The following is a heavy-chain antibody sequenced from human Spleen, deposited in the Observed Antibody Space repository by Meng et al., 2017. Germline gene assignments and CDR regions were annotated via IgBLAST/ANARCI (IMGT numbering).Heavy chain of an antibody. V-gene: IGHV7-4-1*02. J-gene: IGHJ4*01. CDR2: INIDPSNP. D-gene: IGHD1-26*01. Sequence: VHLVRAGAGVKIPGGAVSVSRRASGYTFTYYDINWMRQAPRQGLEWMGCINIDPSNPTYAQAFTRRFVFSLDTSVRTTYLQISIITAEDTAVYYCASGYNSGNYIYFFDYWGQGTLVTVSS. CDR3: ASGYNSGNYIYFFDY. CDR1: GYTFTYYD.